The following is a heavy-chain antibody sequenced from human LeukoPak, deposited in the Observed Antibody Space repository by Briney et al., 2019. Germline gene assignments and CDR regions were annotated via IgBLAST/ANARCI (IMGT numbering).Heavy chain of an antibody. J-gene: IGHJ4*02. CDR2: IYYSGST. D-gene: IGHD6-13*01. V-gene: IGHV4-39*01. CDR1: GGSISGSSYY. Sequence: SETLSLTCTASGGSISGSSYYWGWIRQPPGKGLEWIGSIYYSGSTYYNPSLKSRVTISVDTSKNQFSLKLSSVTAADTAVYYCARRLIAAAGTTNFDYWGQGTLVTVSS. CDR3: ARRLIAAAGTTNFDY.